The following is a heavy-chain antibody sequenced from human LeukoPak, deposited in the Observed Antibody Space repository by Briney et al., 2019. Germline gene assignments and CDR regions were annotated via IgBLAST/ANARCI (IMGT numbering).Heavy chain of an antibody. Sequence: GGSLRLSCAASGFTFSSYAMSWVRQAPGKGLEWVAVIWYDGSNKYYADSVKGRFTISRDNSKNTLYLQMNSLRAEDTAVYYCARDPYYYDSSGYLDYWGQGTLVTVSS. D-gene: IGHD3-22*01. V-gene: IGHV3-33*08. J-gene: IGHJ4*02. CDR1: GFTFSSYA. CDR2: IWYDGSNK. CDR3: ARDPYYYDSSGYLDY.